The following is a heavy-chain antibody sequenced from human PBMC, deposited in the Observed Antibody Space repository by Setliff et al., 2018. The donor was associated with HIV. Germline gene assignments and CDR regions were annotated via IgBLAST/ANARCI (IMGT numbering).Heavy chain of an antibody. CDR2: IYYSGST. CDR3: ARVRSSYYYGSGIFDSPDF. Sequence: PSETLSLTCTVSGGSISSGGYYWSWIRQHPGKGLEWIGYIYYSGSTYYNPSLKSRVTISVDTSKNQFSLKLRSVTAADTAVYYCARVRSSYYYGSGIFDSPDFWGQGTMVTV. J-gene: IGHJ3*01. V-gene: IGHV4-31*03. D-gene: IGHD3-10*01. CDR1: GGSISSGGYY.